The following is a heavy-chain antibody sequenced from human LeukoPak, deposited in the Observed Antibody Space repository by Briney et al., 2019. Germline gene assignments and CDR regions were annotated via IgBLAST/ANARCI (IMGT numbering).Heavy chain of an antibody. D-gene: IGHD3-22*01. CDR2: IYYSGST. CDR3: ARDSSGYYRYFDY. V-gene: IGHV4-59*01. Sequence: PSETLPLTCTVSGGSISSYYWSWIRQPPGKGLEWIGYIYYSGSTNYNPSLKSRVTISVDTSKNQFSLKLSSVTAADTAVYYCARDSSGYYRYFDYWGQGTLVTVSS. CDR1: GGSISSYY. J-gene: IGHJ4*02.